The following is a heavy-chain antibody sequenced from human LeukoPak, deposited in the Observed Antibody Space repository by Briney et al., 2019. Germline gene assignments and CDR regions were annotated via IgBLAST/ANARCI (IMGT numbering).Heavy chain of an antibody. CDR1: GFTFSSYS. J-gene: IGHJ3*02. CDR3: ARDRGYYYGAFDI. Sequence: GGSRRLSCAASGFTFSSYSMNWVRQAPGKGLEWVSSISSSSSYIYYADSVKGRFTISRDNAKNSLYLQMNSLRAEDTAVYYCARDRGYYYGAFDIWGQGTMVTVSS. V-gene: IGHV3-21*01. CDR2: ISSSSSYI. D-gene: IGHD3-22*01.